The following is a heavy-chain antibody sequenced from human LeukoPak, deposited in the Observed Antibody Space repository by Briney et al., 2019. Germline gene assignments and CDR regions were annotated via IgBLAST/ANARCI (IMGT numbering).Heavy chain of an antibody. J-gene: IGHJ4*01. CDR1: GYTFTDYY. Sequence: ASVKVSCKASGYTFTDYYMHWVRQAPGQGPEWMGWINPKRGGTNYAQKFQGRVTMTRDTSINTAYMELSRLSSDDTAVYYCARDLSYYGSGSYYFDYWVQGTLVIVSS. CDR2: INPKRGGT. CDR3: ARDLSYYGSGSYYFDY. V-gene: IGHV1-2*02. D-gene: IGHD3-10*01.